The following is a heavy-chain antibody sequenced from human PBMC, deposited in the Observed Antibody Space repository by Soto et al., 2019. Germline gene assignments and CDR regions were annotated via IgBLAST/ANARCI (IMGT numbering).Heavy chain of an antibody. CDR1: GDSSSSGDYY. CDR2: IYYSGST. Sequence: SSETLSLGCTVSGDSSSSGDYYCACIRQHPKKGLEGIGYIYYSGSTYYNPSLKRRLTISVDTSKNQFALKLSSVTAADTAVYYCARDLNPDYWGQGTLVNVSS. V-gene: IGHV4-30-4*01. J-gene: IGHJ4*02. CDR3: ARDLNPDY.